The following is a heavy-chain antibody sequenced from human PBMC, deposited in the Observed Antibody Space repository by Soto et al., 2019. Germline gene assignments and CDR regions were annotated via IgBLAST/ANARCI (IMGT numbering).Heavy chain of an antibody. Sequence: QVQLVESGGGVVQPGRSLRLSCAASGFTFSSYGMHWVRQAPGKGLEWMAVISYDGSNKYYADSVKGRFTISRDNSKNTLYLQMNSLRAEDTAVYYCAKPSLRVAGRWYFDLWGRGTLVTVSS. CDR1: GFTFSSYG. J-gene: IGHJ2*01. V-gene: IGHV3-30*18. CDR2: ISYDGSNK. CDR3: AKPSLRVAGRWYFDL. D-gene: IGHD6-6*01.